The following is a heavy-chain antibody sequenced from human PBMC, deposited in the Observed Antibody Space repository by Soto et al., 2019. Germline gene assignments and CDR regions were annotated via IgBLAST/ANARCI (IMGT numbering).Heavy chain of an antibody. CDR2: MNPNSGNT. CDR1: GYPFTSYD. CDR3: ARADPAAADEFDY. V-gene: IGHV1-8*01. Sequence: XSVKVSCNASGYPFTSYDINWVRQATGQGLEWMGWMNPNSGNTGYAQKFQGRVTMTRNTSISTAYMELSSLRSEDTAVYYCARADPAAADEFDYWGQGTLVTVSS. D-gene: IGHD6-13*01. J-gene: IGHJ4*02.